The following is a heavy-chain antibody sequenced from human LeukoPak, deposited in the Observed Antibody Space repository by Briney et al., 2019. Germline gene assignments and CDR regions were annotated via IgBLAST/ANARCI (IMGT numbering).Heavy chain of an antibody. J-gene: IGHJ4*02. CDR1: GDSISSGGHY. CDR2: IFHTGST. V-gene: IGHV4-31*03. Sequence: PSDTLSLTCTVSGDSISSGGHYWNWLRQRPGKGLEWIGYIFHTGSTYYNPSLKSRVTISVDTSKNQFSLKLSSVTAADTAVYYCARSPGIWNEYGRLEYWGQGALVTVSS. D-gene: IGHD1-1*01. CDR3: ARSPGIWNEYGRLEY.